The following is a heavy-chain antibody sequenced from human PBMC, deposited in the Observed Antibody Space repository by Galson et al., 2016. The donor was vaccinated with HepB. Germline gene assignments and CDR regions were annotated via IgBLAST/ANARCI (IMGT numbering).Heavy chain of an antibody. D-gene: IGHD2-15*01. J-gene: IGHJ4*01. CDR3: ARDPLFCSGGRCYRDAYNCPDY. V-gene: IGHV1-46*02. Sequence: SVKVSCKASGYTFNSHYMHWARQAPGQGLEWMGIMNPSGGATSYPQKFRGRITMTRDTSTNTVYMELSSLRSEDTAVYYCARDPLFCSGGRCYRDAYNCPDYCGHGTRVTVSS. CDR2: MNPSGGAT. CDR1: GYTFNSHY.